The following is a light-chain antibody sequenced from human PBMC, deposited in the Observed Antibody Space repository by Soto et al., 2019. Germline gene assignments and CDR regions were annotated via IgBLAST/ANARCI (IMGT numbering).Light chain of an antibody. CDR3: TSFTPISTWV. J-gene: IGLJ3*02. Sequence: QSALTQPASVSGSPGQSITISCTGTISDVGGYNYVSWFQQHPGKAPKLKIYEVSNRPSGVSNRFSGSKSGNTASLTISELQAEDEADYYCTSFTPISTWVFGGGTKLTVL. CDR1: ISDVGGYNY. CDR2: EVS. V-gene: IGLV2-14*01.